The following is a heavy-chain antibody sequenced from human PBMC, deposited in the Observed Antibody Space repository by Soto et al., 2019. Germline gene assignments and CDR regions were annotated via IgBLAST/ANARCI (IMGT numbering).Heavy chain of an antibody. Sequence: GGSLRLSCAASGFTFSSYGMHWVRQAPGKGLEWVAVISYDGSNKYYADSVKGRFTISRDNSKNTLYLQMNSLRAEDTAVYYCAKDGPGYDFWSGYLDYWGQGTLVTVS. D-gene: IGHD3-3*01. CDR1: GFTFSSYG. CDR2: ISYDGSNK. CDR3: AKDGPGYDFWSGYLDY. V-gene: IGHV3-30*18. J-gene: IGHJ4*02.